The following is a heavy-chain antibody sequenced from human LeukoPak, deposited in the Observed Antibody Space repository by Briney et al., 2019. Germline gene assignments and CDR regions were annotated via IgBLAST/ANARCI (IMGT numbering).Heavy chain of an antibody. Sequence: GGSLRLSCAASGFTFSGSAMHWVRQASGKGLEWVGRIRGKANSYATAYAASVKGRFTISRDDSKNTAYLQMNSLKTEDTAVYYCSGVTGTGVYWGQGTLVTVSS. CDR1: GFTFSGSA. J-gene: IGHJ4*02. V-gene: IGHV3-73*01. D-gene: IGHD1-1*01. CDR3: SGVTGTGVY. CDR2: IRGKANSYAT.